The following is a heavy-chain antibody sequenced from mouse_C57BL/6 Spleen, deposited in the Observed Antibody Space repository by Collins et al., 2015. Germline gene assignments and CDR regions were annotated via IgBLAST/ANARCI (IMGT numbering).Heavy chain of an antibody. J-gene: IGHJ3*01. CDR3: ARGDYGSFAY. CDR2: IYPGDGDT. D-gene: IGHD1-2*01. Sequence: QVQLQQSGAELARPGASVKLPCKASGYTFTSYWMQWVKQRPGQGLEWIGAIYPGDGDTRYTQKFKGKATLTADKSSSTAYMQLSSLASEDSAVYYCARGDYGSFAYWGQGTLVTVSA. CDR1: GYTFTSYW. V-gene: IGHV1-87*01.